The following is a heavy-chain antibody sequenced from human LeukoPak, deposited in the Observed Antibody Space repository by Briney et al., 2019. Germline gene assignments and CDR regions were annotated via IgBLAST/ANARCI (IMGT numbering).Heavy chain of an antibody. V-gene: IGHV3-74*01. D-gene: IGHD3-16*01. CDR3: ARDSDTSMDGGFDY. J-gene: IGHJ4*02. CDR1: GFTFSSYW. Sequence: GGSLRLSCAASGFTFSSYWMHWVRQAPGKGLVWVSRINTDGSSTSYADSVKGRFTISRDNAKNTLYLQMNSLRAEDTAVYYCARDSDTSMDGGFDYWGQGTLVTVSS. CDR2: INTDGSST.